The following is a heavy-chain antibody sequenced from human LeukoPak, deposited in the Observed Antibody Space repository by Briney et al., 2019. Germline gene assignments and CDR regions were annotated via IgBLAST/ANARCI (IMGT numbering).Heavy chain of an antibody. CDR1: GFKFSNHG. Sequence: GGSLRLSCAASGFKFSNHGMHWVRQAPGKGLEWVAFIRFDGSNKYYADSVKGRFTISRDNSKSTVYLQMNSLRAEDTAVYHCARVQTGDSFVYWGQGTLVTVSS. D-gene: IGHD7-27*01. CDR2: IRFDGSNK. V-gene: IGHV3-30*02. J-gene: IGHJ4*02. CDR3: ARVQTGDSFVY.